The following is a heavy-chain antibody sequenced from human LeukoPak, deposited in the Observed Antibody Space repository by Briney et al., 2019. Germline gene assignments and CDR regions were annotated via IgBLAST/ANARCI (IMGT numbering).Heavy chain of an antibody. CDR2: INPSGGST. J-gene: IGHJ4*02. CDR1: GYTFTSYF. CDR3: ARAYSYGYFDY. V-gene: IGHV1-46*01. Sequence: ASVKVSCKASGYTFTSYFMHWVRQAPGQGLEWMGIINPSGGSTRYAQKFQGRVTMTRDTSTSTVYMELSSLRSDDTAVYYCARAYSYGYFDYWGQGTLVTVSS. D-gene: IGHD5-18*01.